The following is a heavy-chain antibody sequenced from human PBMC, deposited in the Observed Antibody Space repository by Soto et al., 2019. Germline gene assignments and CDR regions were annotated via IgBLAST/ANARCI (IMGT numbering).Heavy chain of an antibody. V-gene: IGHV2-26*01. D-gene: IGHD2-2*01. CDR2: IFSNDDK. CDR1: GLSLSNAKLG. Sequence: SGPTLVNPTETLTLTCTVSGLSLSNAKLGVSWIRQPPGKALEWLAHIFSNDDKSYSTSLDRRLTISKDTSKSQVVLTMTNLDPVDSGTSYCALIKDCSRTDCCLASFDPWGQGTLVTVSS. J-gene: IGHJ5*02. CDR3: ALIKDCSRTDCCLASFDP.